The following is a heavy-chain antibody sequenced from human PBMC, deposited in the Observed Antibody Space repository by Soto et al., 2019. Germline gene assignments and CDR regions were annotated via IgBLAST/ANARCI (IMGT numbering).Heavy chain of an antibody. V-gene: IGHV3-23*01. CDR2: ISGSGGST. CDR3: AKLEMATILGYYYYGMDV. D-gene: IGHD5-12*01. Sequence: EVQLLESGGGLVQPGGSLRLSCAASGFTFSSYAMSWVRQAPGKGLEWVSAISGSGGSTYYADSVKGRFTISRDNSKNTLYLQMNSLRAEDTAVYYCAKLEMATILGYYYYGMDVWGQGTTVTVSS. J-gene: IGHJ6*02. CDR1: GFTFSSYA.